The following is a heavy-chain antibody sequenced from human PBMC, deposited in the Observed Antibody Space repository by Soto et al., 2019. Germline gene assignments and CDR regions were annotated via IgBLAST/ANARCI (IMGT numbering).Heavy chain of an antibody. CDR1: GFTFSSYY. D-gene: IGHD6-19*01. CDR3: ARGGLAVAGIWEWDY. CDR2: VNEDGSEK. Sequence: PGGSLILSCAASGFTFSSYYMSWVRQAQGKGLEWVANVNEDGSEKYYVDSVKGRFTVSRDNAKNSLYLQMNSLRAEDTAVYYCARGGLAVAGIWEWDYWGQGTLVTVSS. V-gene: IGHV3-7*01. J-gene: IGHJ4*02.